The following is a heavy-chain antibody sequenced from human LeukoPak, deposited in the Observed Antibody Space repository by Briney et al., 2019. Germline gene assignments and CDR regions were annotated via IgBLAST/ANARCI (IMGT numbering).Heavy chain of an antibody. CDR2: IYYSGST. V-gene: IGHV4-59*12. D-gene: IGHD5-24*01. Sequence: PSETLSLTCTVSGGSISSYHWSWIRQPPGKGLEWIGYIYYSGSTNYNPSLKSRVSISVDTSKNQFSLKLSSVTAADTAVYYCARELRRDGYNYLDYWGQGALVTVSS. J-gene: IGHJ4*02. CDR3: ARELRRDGYNYLDY. CDR1: GGSISSYH.